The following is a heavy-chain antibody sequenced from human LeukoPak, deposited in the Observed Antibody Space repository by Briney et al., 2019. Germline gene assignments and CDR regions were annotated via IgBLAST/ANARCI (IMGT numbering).Heavy chain of an antibody. D-gene: IGHD2/OR15-2a*01. J-gene: IGHJ4*02. CDR1: GYTFTDHY. V-gene: IGHV1-2*02. Sequence: ASVKVSCKASGYTFTDHYIYWVRQAPGQGLEWMGWTNPYSGGTNYAQKFQGRVTMSRDTSITTAYMELRRLMSDDSAVYYCVLAMGEYFDYWGQGTLVTVSS. CDR3: VLAMGEYFDY. CDR2: TNPYSGGT.